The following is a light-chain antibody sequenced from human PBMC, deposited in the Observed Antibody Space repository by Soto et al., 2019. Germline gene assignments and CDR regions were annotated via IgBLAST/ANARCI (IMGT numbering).Light chain of an antibody. V-gene: IGLV2-14*03. CDR3: LSYTSTSSLYV. Sequence: QSFLTQSASVSGCPGQSITLSCTGSSSDVGGYNYVSWYQQHPGKAPKLIIYEVNHRPSGISHRFSGSKSGNTASLTISGLQAEDEADYYCLSYTSTSSLYVFGTGTKVTVL. J-gene: IGLJ1*01. CDR1: SSDVGGYNY. CDR2: EVN.